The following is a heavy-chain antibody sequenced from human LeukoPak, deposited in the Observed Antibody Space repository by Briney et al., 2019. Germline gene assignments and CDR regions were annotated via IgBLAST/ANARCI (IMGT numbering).Heavy chain of an antibody. CDR3: ARPKFRLRGPYYGSSGYYYELGY. CDR1: GYSFTSYW. D-gene: IGHD3-22*01. Sequence: GESLKISCKGSGYSFTSYWIGWVRQMPGKGLEWMGIIYPGDSDTRYSPSFQGQVTISADKSISTAYLQWSSLKASDTAMYYCARPKFRLRGPYYGSSGYYYELGYWGQGTLVTVSS. V-gene: IGHV5-51*01. CDR2: IYPGDSDT. J-gene: IGHJ4*02.